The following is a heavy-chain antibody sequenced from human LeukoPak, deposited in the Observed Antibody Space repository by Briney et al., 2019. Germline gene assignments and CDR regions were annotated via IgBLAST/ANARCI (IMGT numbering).Heavy chain of an antibody. Sequence: PGGSLRLSCAASTFTFSSYWMSWVRQAPGKGLEWVANINEGENAKYYVDSVKGRFTISRDNAKNSLYLQMNSLGAEDTAVYYCASGTTAVYFDYWGQGTLVTVSS. J-gene: IGHJ4*02. CDR2: INEGENAK. V-gene: IGHV3-7*01. CDR3: ASGTTAVYFDY. D-gene: IGHD4-23*01. CDR1: TFTFSSYW.